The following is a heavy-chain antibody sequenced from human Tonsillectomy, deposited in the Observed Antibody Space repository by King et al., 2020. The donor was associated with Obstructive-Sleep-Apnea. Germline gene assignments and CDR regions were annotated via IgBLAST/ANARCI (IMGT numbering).Heavy chain of an antibody. CDR1: GFNFSSFA. CDR3: ARAGITMIVVVISPFDY. CDR2: ISSDWSNK. D-gene: IGHD3-22*01. V-gene: IGHV3-30*04. Sequence: VQLVESGGGVVQPGRSLILSCAASGFNFSSFASHWVRQAPCKGLDWLAVISSDWSNKYYADSVKGRFTIPRDNSKNTLYLQMNSLRAEETAVHYCARAGITMIVVVISPFDYWGQGTLVTVSS. J-gene: IGHJ4*02.